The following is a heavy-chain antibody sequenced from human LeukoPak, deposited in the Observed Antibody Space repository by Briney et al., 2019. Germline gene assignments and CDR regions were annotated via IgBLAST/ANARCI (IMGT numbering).Heavy chain of an antibody. D-gene: IGHD3-10*01. CDR3: ARDHITMVRGVIITFHYFDY. J-gene: IGHJ4*02. CDR1: GGTFSSYA. V-gene: IGHV1-69*04. CDR2: IIPILGIA. Sequence: SVKVSCKASGGTFSSYAISWGRQAPGQGLEWMGRIIPILGIANYAQKFQGRVTITADKSTSTAYMELSSLRSEDTAVYYCARDHITMVRGVIITFHYFDYWGQGTLVTVSS.